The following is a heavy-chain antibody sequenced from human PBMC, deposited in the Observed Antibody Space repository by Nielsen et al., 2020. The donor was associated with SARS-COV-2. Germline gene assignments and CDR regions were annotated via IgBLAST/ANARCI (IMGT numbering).Heavy chain of an antibody. D-gene: IGHD6-13*01. V-gene: IGHV1-69*13. CDR3: ARGEQLAIYYYYYMDV. J-gene: IGHJ6*03. CDR2: IIPIFGTA. Sequence: SVKVSCKASGGTFSSYAISWVRQAPGQGLEWMGGIIPIFGTANYAQKFQGRVTITADESTSTAYMELSSLRSEDTAVYYCARGEQLAIYYYYYMDVWGKGTTVTVSS. CDR1: GGTFSSYA.